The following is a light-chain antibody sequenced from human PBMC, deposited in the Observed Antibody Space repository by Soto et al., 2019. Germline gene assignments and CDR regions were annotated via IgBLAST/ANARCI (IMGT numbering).Light chain of an antibody. V-gene: IGKV1-17*01. J-gene: IGKJ4*01. CDR3: LQHNSHPFT. CDR2: AAS. CDR1: QGIRND. Sequence: DIQMTQSPSSLSASVGDRVTITCRASQGIRNDLTWYQQKLGKAPKRLITAASSLQSGVPSRFSGSGSGTEFTLTISGLQPEDLATYNCLQHNSHPFTFGGGTKVEIE.